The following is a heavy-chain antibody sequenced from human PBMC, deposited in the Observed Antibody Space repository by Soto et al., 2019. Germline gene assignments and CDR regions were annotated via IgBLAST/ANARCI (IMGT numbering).Heavy chain of an antibody. V-gene: IGHV3-74*01. J-gene: IGHJ6*03. Sequence: DEQVVESGGGLVQPGGSLRLSCTASGFTFSNYWIHWVRQASGKGLVWVSRIKGDGSITNYADSVRGRFCISRDNAKNTVYLQMDSLRAEDTAVYYCARGASGRYYRDVWGKGSTVTVS. CDR3: ARGASGRYYRDV. CDR1: GFTFSNYW. CDR2: IKGDGSIT. D-gene: IGHD3-10*01.